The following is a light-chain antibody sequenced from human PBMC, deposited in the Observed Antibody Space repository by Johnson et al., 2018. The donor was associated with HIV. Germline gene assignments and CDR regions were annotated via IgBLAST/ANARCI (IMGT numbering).Light chain of an antibody. CDR1: NSNIGSNY. Sequence: QSVLTQPPSVSAAPGQKVTISCSGSNSNIGSNYVSWYQQLPGTAPKLLIYENNKRPSGIPDRFYGSKSGTSATLDITGLQPGDEADYYCTTWDSSLSAGGVFGTGTKVTVL. J-gene: IGLJ1*01. CDR3: TTWDSSLSAGGV. V-gene: IGLV1-51*02. CDR2: ENN.